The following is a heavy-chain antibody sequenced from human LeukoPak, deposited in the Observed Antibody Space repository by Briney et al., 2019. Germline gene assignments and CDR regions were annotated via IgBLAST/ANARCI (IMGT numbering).Heavy chain of an antibody. D-gene: IGHD2-15*01. CDR3: AGRHCSDGGCYFAGADPFDY. V-gene: IGHV3-30*04. J-gene: IGHJ4*02. CDR1: GFTFSSYA. CDR2: ISYDGSNK. Sequence: PGGSLRLSCAASGFTFSSYAMHWVRQAPGKGLEWVAVISYDGSNKYYADSVKGRFTISRDNSKNTLYLQMNSLRVEDTAVFFCAGRHCSDGGCYFAGADPFDYWGQGTLVTVSS.